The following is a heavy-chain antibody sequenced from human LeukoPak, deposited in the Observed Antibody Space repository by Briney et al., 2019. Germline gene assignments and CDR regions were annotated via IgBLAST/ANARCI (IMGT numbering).Heavy chain of an antibody. CDR3: ARDPDYYGSGSYP. V-gene: IGHV4-59*01. CDR1: GGSISGYY. D-gene: IGHD3-10*01. Sequence: PSETLSLTCRVSGGSISGYYWSWIRQPPGKGLEWIGYIDYSGSTNYNPSLKSRVAISVDTSKNKFSLKLSSVTAADTAVYYCARDPDYYGSGSYPWGQGTLVTVSS. CDR2: IDYSGST. J-gene: IGHJ4*02.